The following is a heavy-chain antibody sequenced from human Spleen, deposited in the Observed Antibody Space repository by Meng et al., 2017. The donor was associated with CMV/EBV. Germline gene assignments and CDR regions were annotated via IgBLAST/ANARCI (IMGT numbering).Heavy chain of an antibody. V-gene: IGHV3-30-3*01. CDR2: ISYDGASQ. J-gene: IGHJ6*02. D-gene: IGHD2-15*01. CDR3: ARRPKYCSDSSCYYYYAMDV. CDR1: GFTFSNYA. Sequence: GGSLRLSCAASGFTFSNYALHWVRQAPGKGLEWVAVISYDGASQFYTDSVKGRFTISRSTSKNTLYLQMLSLRAEDTAVYYCARRPKYCSDSSCYYYYAMDVWGQGTTVTVSS.